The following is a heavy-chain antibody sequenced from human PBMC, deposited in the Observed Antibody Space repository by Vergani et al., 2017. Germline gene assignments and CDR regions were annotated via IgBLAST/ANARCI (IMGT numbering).Heavy chain of an antibody. V-gene: IGHV3-7*01. CDR3: ARSPHGYTYGGYISQFDP. J-gene: IGHJ5*02. Sequence: EVQLLESGGGLVKPGGSLRVSCAASGFSFSTYSINWVRQAPGKGLEWVANIKYDGSKKNYVDSVKGRFTISRDNAKNSLYLQMNNLRVEDTAVYFCARSPHGYTYGGYISQFDPWGQGTLVTVSS. D-gene: IGHD5-18*01. CDR1: GFSFSTYS. CDR2: IKYDGSKK.